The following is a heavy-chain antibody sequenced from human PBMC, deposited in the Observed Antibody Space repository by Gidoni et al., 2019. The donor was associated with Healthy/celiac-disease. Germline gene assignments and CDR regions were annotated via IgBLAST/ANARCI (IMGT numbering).Heavy chain of an antibody. CDR2: TYYRSKWYN. CDR3: ARYSIAVAVDAFDI. D-gene: IGHD6-19*01. CDR1: ADSVSSHSAA. J-gene: IGHJ3*02. Sequence: VQLQQSGPGLVKLSQTLSLTCAISADSVSSHSAAWNWIRQSPSRGLEWLGRTYYRSKWYNDYAVSVKSRITINPDTSKNQFSLQLNSVTPEDTAVYYCARYSIAVAVDAFDIWGQGTMVTVSS. V-gene: IGHV6-1*01.